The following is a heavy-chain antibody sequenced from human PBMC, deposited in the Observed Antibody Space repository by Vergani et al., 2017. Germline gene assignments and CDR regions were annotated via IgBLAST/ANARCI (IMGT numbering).Heavy chain of an antibody. CDR1: GYTLTELS. Sequence: QVPLVQSGAEVKKPGASVKVPCTVSGYTLTELSMHWVRPAPGQGLEWMGGFDPEDGETIYAQKFQGRVTITADESTSTAYMELSSLRSEDTAVYYCARVRPRYHDSSGYYLFDYWGQGTLVTVSS. V-gene: IGHV1-24*01. J-gene: IGHJ4*02. CDR3: ARVRPRYHDSSGYYLFDY. D-gene: IGHD3-22*01. CDR2: FDPEDGET.